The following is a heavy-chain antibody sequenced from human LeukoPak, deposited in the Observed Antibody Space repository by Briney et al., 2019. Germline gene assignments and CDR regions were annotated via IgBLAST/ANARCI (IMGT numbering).Heavy chain of an antibody. CDR2: MKSKTDGGTT. CDR3: ARGALRWFDL. J-gene: IGHJ5*02. CDR1: GFSFSNAW. Sequence: GGSLRLSCAASGFSFSNAWMSWVRQAPGKGLEWVGRMKSKTDGGTTDYAAPVKGRFTISRDDSKNTLYLQTNSLKTDDTGVYYCARGALRWFDLWGQGTLVTVSS. V-gene: IGHV3-15*01.